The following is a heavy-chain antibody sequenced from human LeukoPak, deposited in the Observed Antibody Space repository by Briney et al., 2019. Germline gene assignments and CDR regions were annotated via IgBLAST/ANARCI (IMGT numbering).Heavy chain of an antibody. J-gene: IGHJ6*03. Sequence: PSETLSLTCAVYGGSFSDYYWTWIRQPPGKGLEWIGEINHSGNTNYNLSLKSRVTISLDTSKNQFSLKLNSVTAADTAQYYCARGGGVRGVQYYYYYYMDVWGKGTTVTVSS. CDR3: ARGGGVRGVQYYYYYYMDV. CDR2: INHSGNT. CDR1: GGSFSDYY. V-gene: IGHV4-34*01. D-gene: IGHD3-10*01.